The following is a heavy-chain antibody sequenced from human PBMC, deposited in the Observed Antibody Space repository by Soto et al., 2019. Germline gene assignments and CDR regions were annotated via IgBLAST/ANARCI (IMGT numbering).Heavy chain of an antibody. Sequence: PGGSLRLSCSGSGFTFSHHSLYWVRQPPGKGLQCVSSISGSGGNIYYAGSVKGRFTISRDNSKNTLYLQMTSLSSEDSAVYYCVKVSGYCTGGSCFSYFDYWGQGTPVTVSS. J-gene: IGHJ4*02. D-gene: IGHD2-15*01. CDR1: GFTFSHHS. CDR2: ISGSGGNI. CDR3: VKVSGYCTGGSCFSYFDY. V-gene: IGHV3-64D*06.